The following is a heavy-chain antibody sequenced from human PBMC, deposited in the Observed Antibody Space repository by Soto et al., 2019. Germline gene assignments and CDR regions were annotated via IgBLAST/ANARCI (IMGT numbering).Heavy chain of an antibody. CDR2: ISAYNGNT. D-gene: IGHD3-22*01. J-gene: IGHJ3*02. CDR1: GYTFTSYG. Sequence: QVQLVQSGAEVKKPGASVKVSCKASGYTFTSYGISWVRQAPGQGLEWMGWISAYNGNTNYAQKLQGRVTMTTDTSTSTAYAELSSLRSDDTAVYYCASWVGPYHDDTGYSTWLTGDDDSFDIWGQGTMVTVYS. CDR3: ASWVGPYHDDTGYSTWLTGDDDSFDI. V-gene: IGHV1-18*01.